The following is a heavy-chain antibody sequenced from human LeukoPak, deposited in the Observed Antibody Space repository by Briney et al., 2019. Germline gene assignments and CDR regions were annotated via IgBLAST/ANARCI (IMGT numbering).Heavy chain of an antibody. J-gene: IGHJ4*02. V-gene: IGHV4-59*08. Sequence: SETLSLTCTVSGGSISSYYWSWLRQPPGKGLEWIGYIYYSGSTNYNPSLKSRVTISVDTSKNQFSLKLSSVTAADTAVYYCARGRSGYDLGFDYWGQGTLVTVSS. CDR1: GGSISSYY. CDR3: ARGRSGYDLGFDY. D-gene: IGHD5-12*01. CDR2: IYYSGST.